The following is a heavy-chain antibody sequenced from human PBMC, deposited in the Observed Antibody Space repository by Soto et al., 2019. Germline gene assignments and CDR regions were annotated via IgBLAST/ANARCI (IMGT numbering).Heavy chain of an antibody. CDR3: ASSYYDFWSGIMPRYYYGMDV. CDR1: GFTFSSYW. Sequence: PGGSLRLSCAASGFTFSSYWMHWVRQAPGKGLVWVSRINSDGSSTSYADSVKGRFPISRDNAKNTLYLQMNSLRAEDTAVYYCASSYYDFWSGIMPRYYYGMDVRGQGITVTVSS. CDR2: INSDGSST. D-gene: IGHD3-3*01. V-gene: IGHV3-74*01. J-gene: IGHJ6*02.